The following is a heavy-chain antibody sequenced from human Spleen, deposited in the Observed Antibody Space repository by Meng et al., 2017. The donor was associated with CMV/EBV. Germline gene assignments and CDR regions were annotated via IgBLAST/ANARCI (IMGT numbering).Heavy chain of an antibody. CDR2: IRYDGNNK. CDR3: AKSGRVGNYYYYAMDV. V-gene: IGHV3-30*02. J-gene: IGHJ6*01. D-gene: IGHD3-10*01. Sequence: GGSLRLSCAASGFTFSTYGMHWVRQAPGKGLEWVSFIRYDGNNKDYADSVKGRFTISRDNSKNTLYLEMNSLRAEDTAVYYCAKSGRVGNYYYYAMDVWGQGTTVTVSS. CDR1: GFTFSTYG.